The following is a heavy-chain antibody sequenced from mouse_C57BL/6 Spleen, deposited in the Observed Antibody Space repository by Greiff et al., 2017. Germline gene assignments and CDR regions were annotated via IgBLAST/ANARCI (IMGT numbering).Heavy chain of an antibody. CDR1: GYTFTDYE. Sequence: QVQLKESGAELVRPGASVTLSCKASGYTFTDYEMHWVKQRPVHGLEWIGAIDPETGGTAYNQKFKGKAILTADKSSSTAYMELRSRTSEDSAVYYCTIAKVIARAFGYWGQGTMVTVSA. D-gene: IGHD2-13*01. V-gene: IGHV1-15*01. J-gene: IGHJ3*01. CDR3: TIAKVIARAFGY. CDR2: IDPETGGT.